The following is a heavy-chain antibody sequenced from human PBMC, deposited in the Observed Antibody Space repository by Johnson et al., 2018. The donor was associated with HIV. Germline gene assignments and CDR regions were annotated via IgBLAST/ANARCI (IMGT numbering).Heavy chain of an antibody. CDR1: GFTFSSYA. Sequence: QVQLVESGGGVVQPGRSLRLSCAASGFTFSSYAMHWVRQAPGKGLEWVAVISFDGSNKYFGGSVEGRFDISRENSKNSHYLHMNSLRPEDTAIYYCAKRYIGSLRDTFDIWGQGTMVTVSS. V-gene: IGHV3-30*09. J-gene: IGHJ3*02. CDR2: ISFDGSNK. D-gene: IGHD1-26*01. CDR3: AKRYIGSLRDTFDI.